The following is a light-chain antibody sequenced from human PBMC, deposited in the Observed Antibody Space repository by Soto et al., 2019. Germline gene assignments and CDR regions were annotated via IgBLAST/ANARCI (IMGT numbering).Light chain of an antibody. J-gene: IGKJ5*01. V-gene: IGKV3-11*01. CDR1: QSVSSY. CDR2: DAS. Sequence: EIVLTQSPATLSLSPGERATPSCRASQSVSSYLAWYQHKPGQAPRLLIYDASNRATGIPARFSGSGSGTDFTLTITSLEPEDSAIYYCQQRSNWPPFGQGTRLEIK. CDR3: QQRSNWPP.